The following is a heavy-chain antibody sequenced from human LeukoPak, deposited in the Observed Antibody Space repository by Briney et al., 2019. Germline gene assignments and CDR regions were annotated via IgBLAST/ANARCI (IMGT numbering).Heavy chain of an antibody. CDR3: VRDRRDGKNLAYHFDF. D-gene: IGHD5-24*01. CDR1: GFTFSSNA. V-gene: IGHV3-30-3*01. CDR2: MSYDGTSE. J-gene: IGHJ4*02. Sequence: GGSLRLSCAASGFTFSSNAMHWVRQAPGKGLEWVAVMSYDGTSEYYADSVRARFTISRDHSQNMLHLQMNSLRDEDPALYYCVRDRRDGKNLAYHFDFWGQGTLVTVSS.